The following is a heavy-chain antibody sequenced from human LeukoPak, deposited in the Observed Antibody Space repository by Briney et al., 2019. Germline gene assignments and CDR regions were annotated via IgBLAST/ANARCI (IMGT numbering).Heavy chain of an antibody. CDR2: VDGGGGGT. D-gene: IGHD3/OR15-3a*01. CDR1: GFTFSSYA. Sequence: GGSLRLSCAASGFTFSSYAMTWVRQAPGRGLEWVSSVDGGGGGTYYADSVKGRFTISRDNSKNTVYLQMRNLRVEHTAVYYCAREQLDLYYFDYWGQGTLVTVSS. V-gene: IGHV3-23*01. J-gene: IGHJ4*02. CDR3: AREQLDLYYFDY.